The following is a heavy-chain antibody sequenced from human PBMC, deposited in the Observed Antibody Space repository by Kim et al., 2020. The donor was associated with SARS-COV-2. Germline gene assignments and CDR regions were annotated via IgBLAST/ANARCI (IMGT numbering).Heavy chain of an antibody. CDR1: GFTFSNIW. CDR2: IKEDGSKK. J-gene: IGHJ4*02. CDR3: VRVEGHITTL. Sequence: GGSLRLSCAASGFTFSNIWMGWVRQAPGKGLEWVATIKEDGSKKYYVDSVTGRFTISRDNAKNSLYVQVNSLRVEDTAGYNCVRVEGHITTLWGQGTLVIVSS. D-gene: IGHD2-21*01. V-gene: IGHV3-7*04.